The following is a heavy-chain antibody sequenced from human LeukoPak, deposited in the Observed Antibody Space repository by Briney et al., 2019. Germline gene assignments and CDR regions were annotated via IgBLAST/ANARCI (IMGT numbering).Heavy chain of an antibody. CDR2: IWYDGSNK. J-gene: IGHJ4*02. Sequence: PGGSLRLSCAASGFTFSSYGMRWVRQAPGKGLEWVAVIWYDGSNKYYADSVKGRFTISRDNSKNTLYLQMNSLRAEDTAVYYCARYSGSYYGSDYWGQGTLVTVSS. V-gene: IGHV3-33*01. CDR1: GFTFSSYG. D-gene: IGHD1-26*01. CDR3: ARYSGSYYGSDY.